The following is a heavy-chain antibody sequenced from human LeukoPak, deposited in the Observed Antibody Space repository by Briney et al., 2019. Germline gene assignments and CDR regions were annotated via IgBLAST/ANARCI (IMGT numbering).Heavy chain of an antibody. Sequence: ASVKVSCKASGYTFTSYGISWVRQAPGQGLEWMGWISAYNGNTNYAQKLQGRVTMTTDTSTSTAYMELRSLRSDDTAVYYCARGRFMITFGGVIVPDYYYGMDVWGQGTTVTVSS. CDR3: ARGRFMITFGGVIVPDYYYGMDV. V-gene: IGHV1-18*01. D-gene: IGHD3-16*02. CDR2: ISAYNGNT. J-gene: IGHJ6*02. CDR1: GYTFTSYG.